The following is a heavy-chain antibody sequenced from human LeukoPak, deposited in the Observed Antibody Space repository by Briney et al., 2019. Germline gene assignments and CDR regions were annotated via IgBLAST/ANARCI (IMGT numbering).Heavy chain of an antibody. CDR3: ARPSSGYTTAARYHDPFDL. CDR2: IYPGDSDT. Sequence: GESLKISCKGSEYSFTSYWIGWVRQMPGKGLEWMGIIYPGDSDTRYSPSFQGQVTISADTSINTAYLQWATLRASDTAIYYCARPSSGYTTAARYHDPFDLWGQGTLVTVSS. V-gene: IGHV5-51*01. CDR1: EYSFTSYW. D-gene: IGHD6-6*01. J-gene: IGHJ3*01.